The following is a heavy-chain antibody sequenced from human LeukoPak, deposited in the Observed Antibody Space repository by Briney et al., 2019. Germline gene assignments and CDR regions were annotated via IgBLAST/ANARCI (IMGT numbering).Heavy chain of an antibody. D-gene: IGHD5-18*01. Sequence: PSETLSLTCTVSGGSISSYYWSWIRQPPGKGLEWIGYIYYSGSTNYNPSLKSRVTISVDTSKNQFSLKLSSVTAADTAVYYCARDMEAMVIRYFDYWGQGTLVTVSS. CDR1: GGSISSYY. V-gene: IGHV4-59*12. CDR2: IYYSGST. J-gene: IGHJ4*02. CDR3: ARDMEAMVIRYFDY.